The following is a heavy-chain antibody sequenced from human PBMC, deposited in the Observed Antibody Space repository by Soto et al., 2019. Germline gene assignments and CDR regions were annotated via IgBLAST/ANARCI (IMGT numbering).Heavy chain of an antibody. Sequence: QITLKESGPTLVRPAQNLTLTCDFSGFSLSTYHMGVAWIRQPPGKALEWLALIYWDDDKRYSPSLKARLAISKGTSSNQVVPTITNVDPGDTATYFCAHAGDYDLLTVYHWGPGTLVTGSS. CDR2: IYWDDDK. J-gene: IGHJ5*02. V-gene: IGHV2-5*02. CDR1: GFSLSTYHMG. D-gene: IGHD4-17*01. CDR3: AHAGDYDLLTVYH.